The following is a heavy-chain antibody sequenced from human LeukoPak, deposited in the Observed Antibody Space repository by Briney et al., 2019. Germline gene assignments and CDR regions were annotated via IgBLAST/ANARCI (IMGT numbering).Heavy chain of an antibody. J-gene: IGHJ4*02. Sequence: GSLRLSCAASGFTFSSYAMHWVRQAPGKGLEYVSAISSNGGSTYYANSVKGRFTISRDNSKNTLYLQMGSLRAEDMAVYYCARRGWSGAFDYWGQGTLVTVSS. CDR1: GFTFSSYA. D-gene: IGHD6-19*01. V-gene: IGHV3-64*01. CDR2: ISSNGGST. CDR3: ARRGWSGAFDY.